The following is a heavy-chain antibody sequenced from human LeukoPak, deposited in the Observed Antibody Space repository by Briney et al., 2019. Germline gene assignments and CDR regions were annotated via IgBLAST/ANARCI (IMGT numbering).Heavy chain of an antibody. CDR3: ARAGIQLWLKGWYFDL. D-gene: IGHD5-18*01. CDR2: IIPIFGTA. V-gene: IGHV1-69*06. J-gene: IGHJ2*01. CDR1: GGTFSSYA. Sequence: SVKVSCKASGGTFSSYAISWVRQAPGQGLEWMGGIIPIFGTANYAQKFQGRVTITADKSTSTAYMELSSLRSEDTAVYYCARAGIQLWLKGWYFDLWGRGTLVTVSS.